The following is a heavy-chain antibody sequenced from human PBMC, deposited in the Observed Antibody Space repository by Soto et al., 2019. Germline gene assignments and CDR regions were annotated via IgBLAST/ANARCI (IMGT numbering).Heavy chain of an antibody. CDR3: VRDRGSAGGFDY. CDR1: GGSISGYY. Sequence: PSETLSLTCTVSGGSISGYYWSWIRQSPGKGLEWIGYIDYRGSTYYNPSLKSRVTISEDTSKNQFSLKLSSVTAADTAVYYCVRDRGSAGGFDYWGQGTLVTVSS. J-gene: IGHJ4*02. CDR2: IDYRGST. D-gene: IGHD3-16*01. V-gene: IGHV4-59*01.